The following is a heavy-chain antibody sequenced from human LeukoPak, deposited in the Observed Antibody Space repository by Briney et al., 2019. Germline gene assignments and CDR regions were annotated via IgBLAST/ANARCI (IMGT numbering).Heavy chain of an antibody. J-gene: IGHJ4*02. V-gene: IGHV3-64D*06. Sequence: AGSLRLSCSASGFTFTSNVMHWVRQAPGKGLQYVSGISMNVQTTYYAGSVKGRFTISRDSSKNTVYLQMNSLTAEDTAVYYCVREGLERRTNFDYWGQGTLVSVSS. CDR2: ISMNVQTT. CDR1: GFTFTSNV. D-gene: IGHD1-1*01. CDR3: VREGLERRTNFDY.